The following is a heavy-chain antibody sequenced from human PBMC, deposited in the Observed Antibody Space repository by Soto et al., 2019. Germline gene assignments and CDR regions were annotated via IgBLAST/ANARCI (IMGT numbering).Heavy chain of an antibody. CDR1: GGSISSGGYY. Sequence: QVQLQESGPGLVKPSQTLSLTCTVSGGSISSGGYYWSWIRQHPGKGLEWIGYIYYSGSTYYNPSLQRRVTIXVXPXQNQFSMKLSSVTAADTAVYYCARVCGGDCHYGMDVWGHGTTVTVSS. CDR2: IYYSGST. CDR3: ARVCGGDCHYGMDV. V-gene: IGHV4-31*03. D-gene: IGHD2-21*02. J-gene: IGHJ6*02.